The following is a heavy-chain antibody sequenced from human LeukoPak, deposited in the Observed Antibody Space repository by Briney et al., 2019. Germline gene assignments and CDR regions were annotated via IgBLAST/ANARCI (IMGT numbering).Heavy chain of an antibody. Sequence: PGGSLRLSCTTSGLTFSTSGFNWVRQAPGKGLEWVASIGPTGFDRHHADSIKGRFTISRDNANNLLYLQMDSLRAEDTAVYYCATETNGRHYDYWGQGTLLTVSS. CDR2: IGPTGFDR. D-gene: IGHD1-14*01. V-gene: IGHV3-21*06. CDR1: GLTFSTSG. J-gene: IGHJ4*02. CDR3: ATETNGRHYDY.